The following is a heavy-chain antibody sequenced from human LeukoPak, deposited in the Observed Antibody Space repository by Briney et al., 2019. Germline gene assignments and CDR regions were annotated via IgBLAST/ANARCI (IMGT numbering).Heavy chain of an antibody. CDR2: ISSSSSYI. V-gene: IGHV3-21*01. J-gene: IGHJ3*02. CDR3: ARAAIQGKASGAFDI. CDR1: GFTFSSYW. Sequence: GGSLRLSCAASGFTFSSYWMSWVRQAPGKGLEWVSSISSSSSYIYYADSVKGRFTISRDNAQASFHLQMNSLRAGDTAVYYCARAAIQGKASGAFDIWGQGTMVTVSS. D-gene: IGHD5-18*01.